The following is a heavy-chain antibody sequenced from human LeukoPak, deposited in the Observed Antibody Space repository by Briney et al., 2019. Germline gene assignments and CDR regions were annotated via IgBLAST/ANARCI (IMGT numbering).Heavy chain of an antibody. D-gene: IGHD3-3*01. CDR1: GGSFSGYY. J-gene: IGHJ4*02. Sequence: PSETLSLTCAVYGGSFSGYYWSWIRQPPGKGLEWIGEINHSGSTNSNPSLKSRVTISVDTSKNQFSLKLSSVTAADTAVYYCASSLRSRKFDYWGQGTLVTVSS. CDR2: INHSGST. V-gene: IGHV4-34*01. CDR3: ASSLRSRKFDY.